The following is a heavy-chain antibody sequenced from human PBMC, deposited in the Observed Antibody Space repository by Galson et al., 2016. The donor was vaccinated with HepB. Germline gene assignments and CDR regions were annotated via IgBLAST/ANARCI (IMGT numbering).Heavy chain of an antibody. J-gene: IGHJ6*02. V-gene: IGHV1-8*01. D-gene: IGHD3-10*01. CDR3: ARENVSLWFGELVNSGRDV. CDR1: GYTFTSYD. Sequence: SVKVSCKASGYTFTSYDINWVRQATGQGLEWMGWMNPNSGNTGYAQKFQGRVTMTRNTSISIVYMELSSLRSEDTAVYYCARENVSLWFGELVNSGRDVWGPGTTGTVSS. CDR2: MNPNSGNT.